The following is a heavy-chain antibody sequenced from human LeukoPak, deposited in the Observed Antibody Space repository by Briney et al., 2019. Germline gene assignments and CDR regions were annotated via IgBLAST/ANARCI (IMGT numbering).Heavy chain of an antibody. V-gene: IGHV4-34*01. Sequence: SETLSLTCAVYGGSFSDYYWTWIRQPPGKGLEWIGEINHGGITNYNPSLKRRVTMSVDTSKNQFPLKLSSVTAADTAVYYCARAEEEYSSAWNPLSYFDSWGQGTLVTVSS. CDR2: INHGGIT. CDR1: GGSFSDYY. D-gene: IGHD6-6*01. CDR3: ARAEEEYSSAWNPLSYFDS. J-gene: IGHJ4*02.